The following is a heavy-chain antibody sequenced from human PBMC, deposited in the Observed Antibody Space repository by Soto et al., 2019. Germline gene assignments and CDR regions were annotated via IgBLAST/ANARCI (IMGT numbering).Heavy chain of an antibody. Sequence: GGSLRLSCAASGFTFSNAWMSWVRQAPGKGLEWVGRIKSKTDGGTTDYAAPVKGRFTISRDDSKNTLYLQMNSLKTEDTAVYYCTTGLGYQLPFYDIWGQGTMVTVSS. CDR2: IKSKTDGGTT. CDR1: GFTFSNAW. D-gene: IGHD2-2*01. CDR3: TTGLGYQLPFYDI. J-gene: IGHJ3*02. V-gene: IGHV3-15*01.